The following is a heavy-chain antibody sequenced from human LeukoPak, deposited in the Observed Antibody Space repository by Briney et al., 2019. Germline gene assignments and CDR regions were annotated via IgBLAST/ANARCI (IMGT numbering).Heavy chain of an antibody. CDR1: GGSISSSSYY. J-gene: IGHJ4*02. CDR2: IYYSGST. Sequence: SETLSLTCTVSGGSISSSSYYWAWIRQPPGKGLEWIGSIYYSGSTYYNPSLKSRVTISVDTSKNQFSLKLSSVTAADTAVYYCARAPVGYCSSTSCYESHFFDYWGQGTLVTVSS. D-gene: IGHD2-2*01. V-gene: IGHV4-39*02. CDR3: ARAPVGYCSSTSCYESHFFDY.